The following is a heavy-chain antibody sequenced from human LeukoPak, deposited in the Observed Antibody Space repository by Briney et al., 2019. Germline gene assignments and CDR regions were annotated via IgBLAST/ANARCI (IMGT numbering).Heavy chain of an antibody. CDR1: GDSISTNNW. D-gene: IGHD1-26*01. J-gene: IGHJ6*04. CDR3: ARDLGSSTPSGV. Sequence: SGTLSLTCAVSGDSISTNNWYNWVRQPPGKGLEWIGEIYHSGNVNYNPSLKSRVTISVDKSKNQFSLKLTSVTAADTAVYYCARDLGSSTPSGVWGRGTTVTVSS. CDR2: IYHSGNV. V-gene: IGHV4-4*02.